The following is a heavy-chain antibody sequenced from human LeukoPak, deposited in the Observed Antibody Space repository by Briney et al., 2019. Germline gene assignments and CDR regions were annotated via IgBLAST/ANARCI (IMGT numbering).Heavy chain of an antibody. Sequence: SETLSLTCAVYGGSFSGYYWSWIRQPPGKGLEWIGEINHSGSTNYNPSLKSRVTISVDTSKNQFSLKLSSVTAADTAVYYCARSSRSWSTFDNWGQGTLVTVSS. CDR3: ARSSRSWSTFDN. CDR1: GGSFSGYY. V-gene: IGHV4-34*01. D-gene: IGHD2-2*01. J-gene: IGHJ4*02. CDR2: INHSGST.